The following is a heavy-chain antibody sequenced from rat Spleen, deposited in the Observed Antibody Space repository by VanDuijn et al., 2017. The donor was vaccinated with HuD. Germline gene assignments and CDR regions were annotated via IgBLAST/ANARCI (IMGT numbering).Heavy chain of an antibody. Sequence: EVQLVESGGGLVQPGRSLKLSCAASGFTFSDYGVAWVRQAPTKGLEWVATISYDGSSTYYLDSVKGRFTTSRDNAKSTLYLQMDSLRSEETATYYCARQAEGIVSYFDYWGQGVMVTVSS. J-gene: IGHJ2*01. CDR2: ISYDGSST. CDR1: GFTFSDYG. D-gene: IGHD1-11*01. CDR3: ARQAEGIVSYFDY. V-gene: IGHV5-29*01.